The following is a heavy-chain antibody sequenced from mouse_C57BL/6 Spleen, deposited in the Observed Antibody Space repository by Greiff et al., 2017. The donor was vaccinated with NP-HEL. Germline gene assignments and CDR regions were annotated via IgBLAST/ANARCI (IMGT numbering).Heavy chain of an antibody. CDR1: GYAFSSSW. CDR2: IYPGDGDT. D-gene: IGHD1-1*01. Sequence: VQLQQSGPELVKPGASVKISCKASGYAFSSSWMNWVKQRPGKGLEWIGRIYPGDGDTNYNGKLTGMATLTADKSSSTAYMQLSSLTSEASAVDLCAMGDYYCSSYWYFDVWGTGTTVTVSS. J-gene: IGHJ1*03. V-gene: IGHV1-82*01. CDR3: AMGDYYCSSYWYFDV.